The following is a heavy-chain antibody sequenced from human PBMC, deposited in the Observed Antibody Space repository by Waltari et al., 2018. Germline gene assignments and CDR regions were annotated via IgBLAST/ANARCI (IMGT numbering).Heavy chain of an antibody. D-gene: IGHD2-2*01. J-gene: IGHJ4*02. V-gene: IGHV4-61*01. CDR3: ARGPGGGSSTYCMDDY. Sequence: QVQLQESGPGLVKPSETLSLTCTVSGGSVSSGRYYWSWIRQPPGKGLEWIGYLSYSGSTHYNPALKNRVTMSVDTSKNHFALRLSSVTAADTAVYYCARGPGGGSSTYCMDDYWGQGTLVTVSS. CDR1: GGSVSSGRYY. CDR2: LSYSGST.